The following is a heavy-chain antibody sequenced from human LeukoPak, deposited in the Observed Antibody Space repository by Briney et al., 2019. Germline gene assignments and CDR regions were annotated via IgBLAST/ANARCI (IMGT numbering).Heavy chain of an antibody. CDR1: GFTFDDYA. V-gene: IGHV3-43*02. Sequence: GGSLRLSCAASGFTFDDYAIHWVRQAPGRGLDWVSLISGDGDSTYYADSVKGRFTISRDNSKNSLYLQMNSLRTEVTALYYCAKGNERRAFDIWGQGTMVTVSS. CDR3: AKGNERRAFDI. J-gene: IGHJ3*02. CDR2: ISGDGDST.